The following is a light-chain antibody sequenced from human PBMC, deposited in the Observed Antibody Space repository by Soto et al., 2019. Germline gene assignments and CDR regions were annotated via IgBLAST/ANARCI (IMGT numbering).Light chain of an antibody. CDR2: STN. CDR1: TGAVTSGYY. Sequence: QAVVTQEPSLTVSPGGTVTLTCATSTGAVTSGYYPNWFQQKPGQAPRALIYSTNKKYSWTPARFSGSLLGGKAALTLSGVQPEDEADYYGGQVGVFGGGTKLTVL. J-gene: IGLJ2*01. V-gene: IGLV7-43*01. CDR3: GQVGV.